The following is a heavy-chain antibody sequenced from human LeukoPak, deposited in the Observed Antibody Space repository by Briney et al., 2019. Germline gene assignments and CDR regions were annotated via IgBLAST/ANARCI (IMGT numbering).Heavy chain of an antibody. CDR3: AKAENRLLWFGELFGWFDP. D-gene: IGHD3-10*01. J-gene: IGHJ5*02. Sequence: GSLLLSCAASGFTFSSYAMSGVRQARGKGLEGVSAISGSGGSTYYADSVKGRFTISRDNSKNTLYLQMNSLRAEDTAVYYCAKAENRLLWFGELFGWFDPWGQGTLVTVSS. V-gene: IGHV3-23*01. CDR1: GFTFSSYA. CDR2: ISGSGGST.